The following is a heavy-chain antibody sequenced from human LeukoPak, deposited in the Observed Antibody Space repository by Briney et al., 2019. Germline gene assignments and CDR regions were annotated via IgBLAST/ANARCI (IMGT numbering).Heavy chain of an antibody. Sequence: GSLRLSCAASGFTFSSYSMNWVRQAPGKGLEWVSYISSSSSTIYYADSVKGRFTISRDNSKNTLYLQMNSLRAEDTAVYYCAKDSDWGSRNTDYWGQGTLVTVSS. J-gene: IGHJ4*02. CDR1: GFTFSSYS. D-gene: IGHD3/OR15-3a*01. V-gene: IGHV3-48*01. CDR2: ISSSSSTI. CDR3: AKDSDWGSRNTDY.